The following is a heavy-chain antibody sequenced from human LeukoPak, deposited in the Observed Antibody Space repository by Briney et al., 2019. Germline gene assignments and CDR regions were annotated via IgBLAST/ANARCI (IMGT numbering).Heavy chain of an antibody. CDR3: XXXLRYFDWXXXXXYYFDY. CDR1: GFTFSSYS. J-gene: IGHJ4*02. Sequence: GGSLRLSCAASGFTFSSYSMSWVRQAPGKGLEWVXVXXXGGSTYYADSVKGRFTISRDNSKNTLYLQMNSLRAEDTAVYYCXXXLRYFDWXXXXXYYFDYWGQGTLVTVSS. V-gene: IGHV3-66*01. CDR2: XXXGGST. D-gene: IGHD3-9*01.